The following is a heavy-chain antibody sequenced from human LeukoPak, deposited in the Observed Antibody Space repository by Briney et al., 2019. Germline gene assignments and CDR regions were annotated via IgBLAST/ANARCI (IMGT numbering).Heavy chain of an antibody. Sequence: GGSLRLSCEVPRGFFIDYAMQWVRQTPAKGLEWLAVISYDGGETYYGDSVKGRFTISRDTSKSKLFLQMNILRPDDTAQYYCARSAVSYKYYFYGMDVWGPGTSVIVSS. V-gene: IGHV3-30*03. CDR1: RGFFIDYA. CDR2: ISYDGGET. J-gene: IGHJ6*02. CDR3: ARSAVSYKYYFYGMDV. D-gene: IGHD5-24*01.